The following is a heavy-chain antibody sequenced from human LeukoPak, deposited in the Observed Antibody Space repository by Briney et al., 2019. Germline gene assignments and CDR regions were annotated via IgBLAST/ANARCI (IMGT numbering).Heavy chain of an antibody. D-gene: IGHD6-13*01. V-gene: IGHV3-30*04. Sequence: PGGSLRLSCAASGFTFSSYAMHWVRQAPGKGLEWVAVISYDGSNKYYADSVKGRFTISRDNSKNTLYLQMNSLRAEDTAVYYCARDGAAAGYFPTFDYWGQGTLVTVSS. J-gene: IGHJ4*02. CDR2: ISYDGSNK. CDR3: ARDGAAAGYFPTFDY. CDR1: GFTFSSYA.